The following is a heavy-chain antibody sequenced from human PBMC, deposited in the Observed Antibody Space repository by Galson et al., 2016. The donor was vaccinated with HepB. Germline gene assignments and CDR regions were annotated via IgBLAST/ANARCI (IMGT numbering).Heavy chain of an antibody. D-gene: IGHD3-22*01. CDR1: GFTSSSHA. CDR2: ISSGSSYT. V-gene: IGHV3-21*05. CDR3: ARTPWNYYDRSQTLDY. J-gene: IGHJ4*02. Sequence: SLRLSCATSGFTSSSHAMNWLRQSPGKGLEWVSYISSGSSYTNYADSVKGRFTISRDNAKNSLYLQMNSLRAEDTAVYYCARTPWNYYDRSQTLDYWGQGTLVTVSS.